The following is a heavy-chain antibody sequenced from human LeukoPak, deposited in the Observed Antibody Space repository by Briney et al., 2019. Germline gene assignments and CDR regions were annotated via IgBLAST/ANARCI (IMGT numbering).Heavy chain of an antibody. CDR1: GFTVSSNY. CDR3: AKGGIAAAGHRGYYYYYMDV. V-gene: IGHV3-53*01. D-gene: IGHD6-13*01. J-gene: IGHJ6*03. CDR2: IYSGGST. Sequence: GGSLRLSCAASGFTVSSNYMSWVRQAPGKGLEWVSVIYSGGSTYYADSVKGRFTISRDNSKNTLYLQMNSLRAEDTAVYYCAKGGIAAAGHRGYYYYYMDVWGKGTTVTISS.